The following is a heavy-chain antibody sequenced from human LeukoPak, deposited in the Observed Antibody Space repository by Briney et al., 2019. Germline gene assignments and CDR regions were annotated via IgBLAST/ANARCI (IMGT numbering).Heavy chain of an antibody. CDR3: ARARGAAAGTLFDY. CDR1: GFTFSSYA. D-gene: IGHD6-13*01. V-gene: IGHV3-30-3*01. CDR2: ISYDGSNK. J-gene: IGHJ4*02. Sequence: GGSLRLSCAASGFTFSSYAMHWVRQAPCKGLEWVAVISYDGSNKYYADSVKGRFTISRDNSKNTLYLQMNSLRAEDTAVYYCARARGAAAGTLFDYWGQGTLVTVSS.